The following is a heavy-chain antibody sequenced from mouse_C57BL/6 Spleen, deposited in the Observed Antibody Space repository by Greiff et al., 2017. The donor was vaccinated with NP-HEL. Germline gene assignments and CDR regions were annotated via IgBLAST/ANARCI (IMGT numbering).Heavy chain of an antibody. D-gene: IGHD1-1*01. CDR2: INPSSGYT. J-gene: IGHJ2*01. V-gene: IGHV1-7*01. CDR3: ARETYGSSPLFDY. Sequence: QVQLKQSGAELAKPGASVKLSCKASGYTFTSYWMHWVNQRPGQGLEWIGYINPSSGYTKYNQKFKDKATLTADKSSSTAYMQLSSLTYEDSAVYYCARETYGSSPLFDYWGQGTTLTVSS. CDR1: GYTFTSYW.